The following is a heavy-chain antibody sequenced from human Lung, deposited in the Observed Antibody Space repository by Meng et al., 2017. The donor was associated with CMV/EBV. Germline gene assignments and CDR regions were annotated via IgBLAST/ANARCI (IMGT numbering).Heavy chain of an antibody. V-gene: IGHV1-69*05. D-gene: IGHD1-14*01. J-gene: IGHJ5*02. CDR2: FIPIFGTP. CDR3: STEGTLNWVDR. CDR1: GGTFSNYP. Sequence: SSVXVSCQASGGTFSNYPVSWVRHAPGLGLEWMGGFIPIFGTPNYAQKFQGRLTLTTDESTSTAYMALNSLRSEDTAVYYCSTEGTLNWVDRWGQGTLVTVSS.